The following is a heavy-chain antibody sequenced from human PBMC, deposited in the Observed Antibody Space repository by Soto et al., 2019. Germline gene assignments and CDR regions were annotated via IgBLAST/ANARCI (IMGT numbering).Heavy chain of an antibody. D-gene: IGHD1-1*01. V-gene: IGHV4-34*02. CDR2: IHPSGIT. J-gene: IGHJ5*02. CDR3: SRGNDAYKGGRT. Sequence: QVQLQQWGAGLLKPSETLSLTCAVYDGSLSDDYYTWTRQSPGKGLEWIGEIHPSGITYYNPSLKTRVTLSQDTSKKQFSLSLISVPAAETGEYYCSRGNDAYKGGRTWGQGTLVTVSS. CDR1: DGSLSDDY.